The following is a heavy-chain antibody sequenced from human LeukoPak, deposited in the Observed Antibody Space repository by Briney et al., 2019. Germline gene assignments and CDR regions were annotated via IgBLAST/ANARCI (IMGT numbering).Heavy chain of an antibody. D-gene: IGHD3-22*01. CDR3: ARDHLGYSFDY. J-gene: IGHJ4*02. CDR1: GFNFETYS. V-gene: IGHV3-48*04. Sequence: GGSLRLSCSPSGFNFETYSMYWVRQAPRKGLEWLSYINSAGNLIYYADSVKGRFTVSRDNTRKSLSLEMNTLSVEDTAIYYCARDHLGYSFDYWGQGTLVTVSS. CDR2: INSAGNLI.